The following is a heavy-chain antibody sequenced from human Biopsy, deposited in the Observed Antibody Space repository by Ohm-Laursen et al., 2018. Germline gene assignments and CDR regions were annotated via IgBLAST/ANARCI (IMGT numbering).Heavy chain of an antibody. D-gene: IGHD1-1*01. CDR1: GYSFSTYD. V-gene: IGHV1-8*01. Sequence: ASVKVSCNASGYSFSTYDVNWVRQARGQGLEWMGWMIPSSGKTGYAQRFQGRVTLTMNTSISTAYMELSGLRSEDTAVYYCAADINVWNVNYWGQGTQVTVSS. J-gene: IGHJ4*02. CDR3: AADINVWNVNY. CDR2: MIPSSGKT.